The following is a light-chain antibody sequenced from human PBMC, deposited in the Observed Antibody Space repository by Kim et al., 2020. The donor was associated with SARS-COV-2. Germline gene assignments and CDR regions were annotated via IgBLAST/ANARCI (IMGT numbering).Light chain of an antibody. V-gene: IGLV2-8*01. CDR3: TSYGGSNNLV. CDR2: EVN. J-gene: IGLJ2*01. Sequence: GKSVTISCTGNSSDVGGQKYVSWYQQQPGKAPKRMIYEVNRRPSGVPDRFSGSKSGNTASLTVSRLQAEDEADYYCTSYGGSNNLVIGGGTQLTVL. CDR1: SSDVGGQKY.